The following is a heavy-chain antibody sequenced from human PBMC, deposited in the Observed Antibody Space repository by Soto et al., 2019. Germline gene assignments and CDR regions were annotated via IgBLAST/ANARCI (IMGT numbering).Heavy chain of an antibody. CDR3: AKGGRQWLVTSDFNC. D-gene: IGHD6-19*01. CDR2: VSHDGRNT. J-gene: IGHJ4*02. Sequence: VQLVESGGGVVQPGRSLRLSCAASGFTFSDYAMHWVRQAPGKGLEWVAVVSHDGRNTHYADSVKGRFTISRDSSKNTVSLAMTSLRAEYTAVCYCAKGGRQWLVTSDFNCWGQGALVTVSS. V-gene: IGHV3-30*18. CDR1: GFTFSDYA.